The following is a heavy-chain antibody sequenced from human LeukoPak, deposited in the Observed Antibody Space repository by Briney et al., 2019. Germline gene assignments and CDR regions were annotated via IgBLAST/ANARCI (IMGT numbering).Heavy chain of an antibody. D-gene: IGHD4-17*01. V-gene: IGHV4-59*08. CDR2: IYYSGST. CDR1: GGSISGYY. Sequence: SETLSLTCTVSGGSISGYYWRWIRQPPGKGLEWIGYIYYSGSTNYNPSLKSRVTISVDTSKNQFSLKLSSVTAADTAVYYCARHDHHTVTTGDYYYYMDVWGKGTTVTVSS. J-gene: IGHJ6*03. CDR3: ARHDHHTVTTGDYYYYMDV.